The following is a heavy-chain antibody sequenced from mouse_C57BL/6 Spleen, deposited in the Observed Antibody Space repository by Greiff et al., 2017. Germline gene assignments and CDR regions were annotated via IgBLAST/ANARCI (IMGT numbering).Heavy chain of an antibody. CDR3: ARSGKDVYYGRDY. CDR2: IDPSDSET. CDR1: GYTFTSYW. D-gene: IGHD2-3*01. Sequence: VKLQQPGAELVRPGSSVKLSCKASGYTFTSYWMHWVKQRPIQGLEWIGNIDPSDSETHYNKKFQDKATLTVDKSSSTAYMQLSSLTSDDSAVYYCARSGKDVYYGRDYWGQGTTLTVAS. J-gene: IGHJ2*01. V-gene: IGHV1-52*01.